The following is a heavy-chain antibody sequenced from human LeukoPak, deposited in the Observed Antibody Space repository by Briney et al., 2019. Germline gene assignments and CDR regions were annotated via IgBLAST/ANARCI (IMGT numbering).Heavy chain of an antibody. CDR1: GGTFSSYA. D-gene: IGHD3-3*01. V-gene: IGHV1-69*13. J-gene: IGHJ6*03. Sequence: SVKVSCKASGGTFSSYAISWVRQAPGQGLEWMGGIIPIFGTANYAQKFQGRVTITADESTSTAYMELSSLRSEDTAVYYCARTSYDFWSGSRFYYYYMDVWGKGTTVTVSS. CDR2: IIPIFGTA. CDR3: ARTSYDFWSGSRFYYYYMDV.